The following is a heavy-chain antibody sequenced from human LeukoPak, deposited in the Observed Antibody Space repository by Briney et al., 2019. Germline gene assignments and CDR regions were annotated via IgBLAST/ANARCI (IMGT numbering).Heavy chain of an antibody. J-gene: IGHJ6*03. D-gene: IGHD3-3*01. Sequence: LAGGSLRLSCAASGFTFSSYAMHWVRQAPGKGLEWVAVISYDGSNKYYADSVKGRFTISRDNSKNTLYLQMNSLRAEDTAVYYCARDQGEAYYDFWSGYFTSPYYYYYMDVWGKGTTVTVSS. CDR3: ARDQGEAYYDFWSGYFTSPYYYYYMDV. CDR2: ISYDGSNK. V-gene: IGHV3-30*04. CDR1: GFTFSSYA.